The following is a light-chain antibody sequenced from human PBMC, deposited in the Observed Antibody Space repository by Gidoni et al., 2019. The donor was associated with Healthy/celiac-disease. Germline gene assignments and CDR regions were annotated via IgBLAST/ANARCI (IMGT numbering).Light chain of an antibody. V-gene: IGLV2-14*01. Sequence: QSALTQTAAVSGSPGQAITISFTGTSSDAGGYNYVSWYQQHPGKAPKLMFYEVSTRPSGVPDRFSGSTSGNTASLTISGLQAEDAADYYRSSYTSSSPYVFGTGTKVTVL. CDR1: SSDAGGYNY. CDR3: SSYTSSSPYV. J-gene: IGLJ1*01. CDR2: EVS.